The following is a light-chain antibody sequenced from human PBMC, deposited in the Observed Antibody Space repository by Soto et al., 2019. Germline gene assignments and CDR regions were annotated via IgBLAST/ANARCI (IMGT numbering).Light chain of an antibody. CDR1: SGHSTYI. V-gene: IGLV4-60*03. CDR3: ETWDTHTRV. CDR2: VEGSGSY. J-gene: IGLJ2*01. Sequence: QSVLTQSSSASASLGSSVKLTCTLSSGHSTYIIAWHQQQPGKAPRYLMKVEGSGSYNKGSGVPDRFSGSGSGADRYLTISNLQSDDEADYYCETWDTHTRVFGGGTKLTV.